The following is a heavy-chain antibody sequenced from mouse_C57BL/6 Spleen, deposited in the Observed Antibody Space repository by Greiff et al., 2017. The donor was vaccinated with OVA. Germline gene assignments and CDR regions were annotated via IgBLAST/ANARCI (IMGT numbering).Heavy chain of an antibody. J-gene: IGHJ2*01. CDR2: IYPGDGDT. Sequence: QVQLKESGPELVKPGASVKISCKASGYAFSSSWMNWVKQRPGKGLEWIGRIYPGDGDTNYNGKFKGKATLTADKSSSTAYMQLSSLTSEDSAVYFCARFSYYFDDWGQGTTLTVSS. CDR3: ARFSYYFDD. CDR1: GYAFSSSW. V-gene: IGHV1-82*01.